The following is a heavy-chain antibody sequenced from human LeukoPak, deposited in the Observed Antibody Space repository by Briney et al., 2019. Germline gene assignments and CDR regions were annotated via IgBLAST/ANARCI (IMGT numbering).Heavy chain of an antibody. CDR3: ARHCCSGPAKRVFDI. D-gene: IGHD2-15*01. CDR1: GGSIISSDYH. Sequence: PSETLSLTCTVSGGSIISSDYHWGWVRQPPGKGLEWIGTISYSGNTDYNPSLRSRVTISVDTSNNQISLRLGSVTAADTAVYHCARHCCSGPAKRVFDIWGQGTMVTVSS. J-gene: IGHJ3*02. CDR2: ISYSGNT. V-gene: IGHV4-39*01.